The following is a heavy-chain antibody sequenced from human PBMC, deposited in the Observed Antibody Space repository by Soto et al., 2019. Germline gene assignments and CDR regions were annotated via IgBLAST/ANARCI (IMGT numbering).Heavy chain of an antibody. V-gene: IGHV3-74*01. Sequence: EVQLVESGGGLVQPGGSLRLSCAASGFTFSSYWMHWVRQAPGKGLVWVSRINSDGSNTSYADSVKGRFTISRDNAKNPLYLQMNSPSAEDTAVYYCARAYGDYGDYWGQGTLVTVSS. J-gene: IGHJ4*02. D-gene: IGHD4-17*01. CDR1: GFTFSSYW. CDR2: INSDGSNT. CDR3: ARAYGDYGDY.